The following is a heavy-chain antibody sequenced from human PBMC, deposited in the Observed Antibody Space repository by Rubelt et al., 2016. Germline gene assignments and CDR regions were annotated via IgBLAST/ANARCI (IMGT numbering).Heavy chain of an antibody. Sequence: EVQLVESGGGLVKPGGSLRLSCAASGFTFSSYSMNWVRQAPGKGLEWVSSISSSSSYIYYADSVKGRFTISRDNSKNSLYLQMNSLRVEDTAVYYCAGSSGWLTERWGQGTLVTVSS. V-gene: IGHV3-21*01. CDR2: ISSSSSYI. CDR3: AGSSGWLTER. CDR1: GFTFSSYS. J-gene: IGHJ4*02. D-gene: IGHD5-12*01.